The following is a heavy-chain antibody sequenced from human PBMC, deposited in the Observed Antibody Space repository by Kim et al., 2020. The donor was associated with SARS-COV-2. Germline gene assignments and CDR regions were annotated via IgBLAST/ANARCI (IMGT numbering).Heavy chain of an antibody. CDR1: GFTFSHYG. D-gene: IGHD3-10*01. V-gene: IGHV3-30*18. CDR2: ITSDGSYT. CDR3: ANVNVYWFSSGWSYFD. J-gene: IGHJ4*01. Sequence: GGSLRLSCEASGFTFSHYGMHWVRQAPGKGLEWVSVITSDGSYTYYADSVKGRFSISRDNFRSTLYLQMNSLRAGDTAVYYCANVNVYWFSSGWSYFD.